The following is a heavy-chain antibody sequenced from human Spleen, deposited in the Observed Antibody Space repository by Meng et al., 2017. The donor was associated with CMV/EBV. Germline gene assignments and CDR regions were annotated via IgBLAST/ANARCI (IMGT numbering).Heavy chain of an antibody. CDR2: IFFPGST. CDR3: ARRKEFGWFDP. J-gene: IGHJ5*02. Sequence: CGVPGSSISSCVYCCGCVRPYPGQGLECIANIFFPGSTYSNPSLGGRVIISADTSKKHFSLRLRSVTAADTAVYYCARRKEFGWFDPWGQGTLVTVSS. V-gene: IGHV4-39*01. D-gene: IGHD3-16*01. CDR1: GSSISSCVYC.